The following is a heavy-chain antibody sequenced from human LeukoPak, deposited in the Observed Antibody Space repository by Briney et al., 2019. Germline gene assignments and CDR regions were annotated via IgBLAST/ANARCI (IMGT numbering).Heavy chain of an antibody. Sequence: GASVKVSCKASGYTFTSYYLHWVRQAPGQGLEWMGIINPGGGTTSYTQMGMINPSGGSATYAQKFQGRVTMTRDTSKNQFSLKLSSVTAADTAVYYCARDHKSDYYDSSGYYVYALDIWGQGTMVTVSS. V-gene: IGHV1-46*01. D-gene: IGHD3-22*01. J-gene: IGHJ3*02. CDR1: GYTFTSYY. CDR2: INPGGGTT. CDR3: ARDHKSDYYDSSGYYVYALDI.